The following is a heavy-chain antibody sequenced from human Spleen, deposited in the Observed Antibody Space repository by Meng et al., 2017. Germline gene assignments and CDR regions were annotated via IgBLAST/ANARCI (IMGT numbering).Heavy chain of an antibody. V-gene: IGHV3-73*02. D-gene: IGHD6-19*01. CDR1: GSIISGSD. Sequence: VWVVESGGGLVQPGGSLKLSCAASGSIISGSDIHWVRQASGKGLEWVGRIVTKTKNYATAYAASVKGRFTISRDDSVNTGYLQMNSLRSEDTALYYCTVYITGHMWGRGTMVTVSS. CDR3: TVYITGHM. CDR2: IVTKTKNYAT. J-gene: IGHJ3*02.